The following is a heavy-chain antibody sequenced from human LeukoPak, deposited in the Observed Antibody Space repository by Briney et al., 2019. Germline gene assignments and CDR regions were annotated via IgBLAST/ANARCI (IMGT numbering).Heavy chain of an antibody. J-gene: IGHJ4*02. CDR1: GYTFTSYG. Sequence: ASVKVSCKASGYTFTSYGISWVRQAPGQGLEWMGWISAYNGNTNYAQKLQGRVTMTTDTSTSTAYMELRSLRSEDTAVYYCASEGRVSTPGYFDYWGQGTLVTVSS. V-gene: IGHV1-18*01. CDR2: ISAYNGNT. CDR3: ASEGRVSTPGYFDY.